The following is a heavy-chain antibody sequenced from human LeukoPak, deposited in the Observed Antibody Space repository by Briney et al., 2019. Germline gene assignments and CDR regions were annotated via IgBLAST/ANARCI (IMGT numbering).Heavy chain of an antibody. Sequence: PGGSLRLSCAASGFSFGSYAMHWVRQASGKGLEWVGRIRSKANSYATAYAASVKGRFTISRDDSKNTAYLQMNSLKTEDTAVYYCTGPQGMDVWGQGTTVTVSS. J-gene: IGHJ6*02. V-gene: IGHV3-73*01. CDR3: TGPQGMDV. CDR2: IRSKANSYAT. CDR1: GFSFGSYA.